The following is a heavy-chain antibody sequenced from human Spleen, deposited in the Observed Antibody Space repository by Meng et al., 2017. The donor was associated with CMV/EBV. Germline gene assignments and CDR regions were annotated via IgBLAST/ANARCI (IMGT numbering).Heavy chain of an antibody. J-gene: IGHJ2*01. D-gene: IGHD6-25*01. CDR1: GGSISTHFSF. CDR3: ARQDRGSVKYFDL. Sequence: VCGGSISTHFSFWGWSRPPPGKGLEWVGRIYCGGITFHIPSLKSRVTISEGASKNQFSLGLSSVSASDTAVYYCARQDRGSVKYFDLWGRGTLVTVSS. CDR2: IYCGGIT. V-gene: IGHV4-39*01.